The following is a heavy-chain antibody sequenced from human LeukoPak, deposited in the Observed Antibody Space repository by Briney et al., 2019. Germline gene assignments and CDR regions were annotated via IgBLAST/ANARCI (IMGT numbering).Heavy chain of an antibody. D-gene: IGHD6-19*01. CDR1: GGSISSGSYS. Sequence: PSETLSLTYAVSGGSISSGSYSWSWIRQPPGKGLEWIGYIYYSGNTYYNPSLKSRVTISVDTSKNQFSLTMTSVTAADTALYYCARETEKQWQYWGQGTMVTVSS. J-gene: IGHJ3*01. CDR3: ARETEKQWQY. V-gene: IGHV4-30-4*07. CDR2: IYYSGNT.